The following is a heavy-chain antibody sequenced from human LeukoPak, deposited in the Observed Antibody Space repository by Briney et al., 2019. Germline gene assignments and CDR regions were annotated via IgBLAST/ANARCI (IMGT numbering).Heavy chain of an antibody. CDR2: IWSDGSGK. Sequence: PGGSLRHSCAASGFTFSTYGMHWVRQAPGQGLQWVAVIWSDGSGKYHADSVKGRFTISRDNSKKTLYLQMSGLRIEDTAVYYCGRDRTDKHFIDYWGQGTLVTVSS. CDR1: GFTFSTYG. J-gene: IGHJ4*02. V-gene: IGHV3-33*01. D-gene: IGHD3-9*01. CDR3: GRDRTDKHFIDY.